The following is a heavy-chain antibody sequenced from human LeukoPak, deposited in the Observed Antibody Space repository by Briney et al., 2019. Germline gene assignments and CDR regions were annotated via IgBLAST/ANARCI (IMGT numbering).Heavy chain of an antibody. J-gene: IGHJ6*03. Sequence: PSGTLSLTCAVSGGSISSSTWWTWVRQPPGKGLEWVGEIYHSGSTYYNPSLKSRVTISVDRSKNQFSLKLSSVTAADTAVYYCARAEYVPNYYYYMDVWGKGTTVTVSS. CDR3: ARAEYVPNYYYYMDV. V-gene: IGHV4-4*02. D-gene: IGHD1-14*01. CDR2: IYHSGST. CDR1: GGSISSSTW.